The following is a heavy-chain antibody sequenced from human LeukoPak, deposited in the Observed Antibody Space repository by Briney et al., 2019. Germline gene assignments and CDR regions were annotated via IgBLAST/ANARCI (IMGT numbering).Heavy chain of an antibody. D-gene: IGHD6-13*01. CDR1: GGSISSYY. CDR3: ARDRGGSSWYQGDYYYYGMDV. J-gene: IGHJ6*02. Sequence: SETLSLTCTVSGGSISSYYWSWIRQPPGKGLEWIGYIYYSGSANYNPSLKSRVTISVDTSKNQFSLKLSSVTAADTAVYYCARDRGGSSWYQGDYYYYGMDVWGQGTTVTVSS. V-gene: IGHV4-59*01. CDR2: IYYSGSA.